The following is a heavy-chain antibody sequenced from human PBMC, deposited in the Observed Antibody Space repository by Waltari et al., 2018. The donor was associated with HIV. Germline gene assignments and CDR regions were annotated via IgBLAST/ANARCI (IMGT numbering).Heavy chain of an antibody. Sequence: VQLGESGGGWVQPGGSLGLSCAAPGFPFGTYSWNWVRQAPGRGLEWVSYISSGGSVVYYADSVKGRFTISRDNAKNSLYLEMNSLTVDDTALYFCARDADHWEQHYFDVWGQGTPVTVSP. D-gene: IGHD7-27*01. CDR1: GFPFGTYS. CDR3: ARDADHWEQHYFDV. CDR2: ISSGGSVV. J-gene: IGHJ4*02. V-gene: IGHV3-48*01.